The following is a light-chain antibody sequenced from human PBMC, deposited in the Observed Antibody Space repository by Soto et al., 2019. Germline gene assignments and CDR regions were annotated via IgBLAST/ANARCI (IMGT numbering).Light chain of an antibody. J-gene: IGKJ1*01. V-gene: IGKV3-20*01. Sequence: EIVLTQSPGTLSLSPGERATLSCRASQSVSSIFLVWYQQKAGQAPRLLIYGASSRATGVPDRFSGSWSGTDFTLTISRLEPEDSAVYYCQQFGSSPWTFGQGTKVAIK. CDR3: QQFGSSPWT. CDR1: QSVSSIF. CDR2: GAS.